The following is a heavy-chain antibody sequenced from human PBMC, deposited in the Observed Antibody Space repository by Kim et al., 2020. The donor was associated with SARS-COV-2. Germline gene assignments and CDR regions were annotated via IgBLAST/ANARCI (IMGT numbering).Heavy chain of an antibody. V-gene: IGHV3-7*01. CDR1: GFTFSTYW. CDR3: VRESFFGSSGFYYFDS. Sequence: GGSLRLSCAASGFTFSTYWITWVRQAPGKGLEWLANIKEDGSETYYLDSVKGRFTVSRDNAKNSLFLQMNSLRAEDTAVYFCVRESFFGSSGFYYFDSWGQGTLVTVSS. D-gene: IGHD6-19*01. J-gene: IGHJ4*02. CDR2: IKEDGSET.